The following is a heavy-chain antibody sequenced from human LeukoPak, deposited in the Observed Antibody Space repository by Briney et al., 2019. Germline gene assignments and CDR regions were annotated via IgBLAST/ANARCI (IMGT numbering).Heavy chain of an antibody. CDR2: IHPNSGGT. J-gene: IGHJ6*03. CDR1: AYSFTDHH. D-gene: IGHD1-14*01. V-gene: IGHV1-2*02. Sequence: ASVKVSCKASAYSFTDHHMHWVRQAPGQGLEWMGWIHPNSGGTNYAQKFQGRVTMTRDTSISTVYMELSRLRSDDTAVYYCARGPGSPDRYMDVWGKGTTVTVSS. CDR3: ARGPGSPDRYMDV.